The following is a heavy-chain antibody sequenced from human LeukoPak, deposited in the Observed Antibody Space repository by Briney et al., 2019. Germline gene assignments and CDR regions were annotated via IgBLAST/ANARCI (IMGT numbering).Heavy chain of an antibody. J-gene: IGHJ6*02. Sequence: ASVKVSCKASGYTFTSYDXNWVRXATGQGLEWXGWMNPNSGNTGYAQKFQGRVTMTRNTSISTAYMELSSLRSEDTAVYYCARAWGNYDFWSGYYTNYYYGMDVWGQGTTVTVSS. CDR2: MNPNSGNT. V-gene: IGHV1-8*01. CDR3: ARAWGNYDFWSGYYTNYYYGMDV. CDR1: GYTFTSYD. D-gene: IGHD3-3*01.